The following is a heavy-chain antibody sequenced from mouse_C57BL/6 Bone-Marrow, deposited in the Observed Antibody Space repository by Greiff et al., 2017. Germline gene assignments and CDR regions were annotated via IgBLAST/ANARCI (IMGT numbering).Heavy chain of an antibody. CDR1: GFNIKDDY. Sequence: VQLQQSGAELVRPGASVTLSCTASGFNIKDDYMHWVKQRPEQGLEWIGWIDPETGDTEYASKFQGKATITADTSSNTAYLQLSSLTSEDTAVYYCLYYDYESWFAYWGQGTLVTVSA. J-gene: IGHJ3*01. V-gene: IGHV14-4*01. D-gene: IGHD2-4*01. CDR2: IDPETGDT. CDR3: LYYDYESWFAY.